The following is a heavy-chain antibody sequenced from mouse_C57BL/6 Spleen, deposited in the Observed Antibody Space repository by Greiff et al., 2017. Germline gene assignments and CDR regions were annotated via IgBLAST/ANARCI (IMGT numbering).Heavy chain of an antibody. CDR1: GYTFTSYW. CDR3: ARYYYGSSTGYFDV. CDR2: IDPSDSET. Sequence: QVQLQQPGAELVRPGSSVKLSCKASGYTFTSYWMHWVKQRPIQGLEWIGNIDPSDSETHYNQKFKDKATLTVDKSSSTAYMQLSSLTSEDSAVYYGARYYYGSSTGYFDVWGTGTTVTVSS. J-gene: IGHJ1*03. D-gene: IGHD1-1*01. V-gene: IGHV1-52*01.